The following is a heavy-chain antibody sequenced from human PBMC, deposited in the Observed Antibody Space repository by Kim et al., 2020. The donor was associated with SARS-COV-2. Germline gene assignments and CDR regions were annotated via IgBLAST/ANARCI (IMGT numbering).Heavy chain of an antibody. J-gene: IGHJ4*02. CDR3: AKITVIVSAGSGY. CDR2: ISGDSGKS. Sequence: GGSLRLSCAVSGFRFSNYAMSWVRQAPGKGLEWVACISGDSGKSYYADSVRGRFTVSRDTSKSTLYLQMDSLRAEDTAVYYCAKITVIVSAGSGYWGQGT. CDR1: GFRFSNYA. V-gene: IGHV3-23*01. D-gene: IGHD3-10*01.